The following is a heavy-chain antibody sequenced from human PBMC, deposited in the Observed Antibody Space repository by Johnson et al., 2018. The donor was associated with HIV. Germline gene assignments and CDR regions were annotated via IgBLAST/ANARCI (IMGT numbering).Heavy chain of an antibody. CDR3: AKEGIVATKVGRDAFDI. J-gene: IGHJ3*02. CDR2: ISYDGSNK. Sequence: QVQLVESGGGVVRPGGSLRLSCAASGFTFSSYAMHWVRQAPGKGLEWVAVISYDGSNKYYADSVKGRFTISRDNSKNTLDLQMNSLRAEDTAVYYCAKEGIVATKVGRDAFDIWGQGTLVTVSS. V-gene: IGHV3-30-3*01. CDR1: GFTFSSYA. D-gene: IGHD5-12*01.